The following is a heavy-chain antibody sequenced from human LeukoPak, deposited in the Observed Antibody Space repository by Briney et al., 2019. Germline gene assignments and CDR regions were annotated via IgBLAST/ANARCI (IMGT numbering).Heavy chain of an antibody. V-gene: IGHV1-46*01. CDR2: INPSGGST. D-gene: IGHD4-17*01. Sequence: AXVKVSCKASGYTFTNYYVHWVRQAPGQGLEWMGVINPSGGSTNYAQKFQGRVTMTRDTSTSTVYMELGSLRSEDTAVYYCARDSTVTTFRGCVDPWGQGTLVTVSS. CDR3: ARDSTVTTFRGCVDP. J-gene: IGHJ5*02. CDR1: GYTFTNYY.